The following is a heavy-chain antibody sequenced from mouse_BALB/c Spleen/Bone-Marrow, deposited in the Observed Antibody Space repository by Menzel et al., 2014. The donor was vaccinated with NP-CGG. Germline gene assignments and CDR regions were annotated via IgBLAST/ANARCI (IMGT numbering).Heavy chain of an antibody. CDR1: GFTFSSFG. CDR2: ISSGSSTI. Sequence: EVMLVESGGGLVQPGGSRKLSCAASGFTFSSFGMHWVRQAPEKGLEWVAYISSGSSTIFYADTVKGRFTISRDNPKNTLFLQTTSLRSEDTAMYYCARGGNWDDFDYWGQGTTLTVSS. D-gene: IGHD4-1*01. CDR3: ARGGNWDDFDY. J-gene: IGHJ2*01. V-gene: IGHV5-17*02.